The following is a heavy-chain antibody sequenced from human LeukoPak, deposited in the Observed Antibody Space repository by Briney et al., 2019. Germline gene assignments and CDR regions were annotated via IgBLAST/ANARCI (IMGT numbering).Heavy chain of an antibody. J-gene: IGHJ4*02. Sequence: PSQTLSLTCPVSGGSISIGGSPWSWIRQQPGRGLEWIGKIYHSGTTYNNPSLKIRVTISVDRSKNQFSLKLSSVTAADTAVYYCARDHAVTGHFDYWGQGTLVTVSS. CDR2: IYHSGTT. CDR1: GGSISIGGSP. V-gene: IGHV4-30-2*01. D-gene: IGHD4-17*01. CDR3: ARDHAVTGHFDY.